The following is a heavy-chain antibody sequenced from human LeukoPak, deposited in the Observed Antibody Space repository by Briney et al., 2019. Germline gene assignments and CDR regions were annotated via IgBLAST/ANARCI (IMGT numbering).Heavy chain of an antibody. D-gene: IGHD5-12*01. CDR2: ISWDGGST. Sequence: PGGSLRLSCAASGFTFDDYTMHWVRQAPGKGLEWVSLISWDGGSTYYADSVKGRFTISRDNSKNSLYLQMNSLRTEDTALYYCAKALYSGYDWYYFDYWGQGTLVTVSS. CDR3: AKALYSGYDWYYFDY. V-gene: IGHV3-43*01. CDR1: GFTFDDYT. J-gene: IGHJ4*02.